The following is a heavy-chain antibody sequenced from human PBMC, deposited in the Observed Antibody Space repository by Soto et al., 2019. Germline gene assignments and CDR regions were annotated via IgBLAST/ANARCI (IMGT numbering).Heavy chain of an antibody. Sequence: SETLSLTCNISGSSINSGQSYWGWLRPLPGKGPEYMGYIYYSGSTYYEPSFKRRMSISFDKPRNQFSLKLRSVTAADSAVYFCARGRLPTQPHLFDPWGQGTLVTVSS. D-gene: IGHD3-3*01. J-gene: IGHJ5*02. CDR1: GSSINSGQSY. V-gene: IGHV4-31*02. CDR2: IYYSGST. CDR3: ARGRLPTQPHLFDP.